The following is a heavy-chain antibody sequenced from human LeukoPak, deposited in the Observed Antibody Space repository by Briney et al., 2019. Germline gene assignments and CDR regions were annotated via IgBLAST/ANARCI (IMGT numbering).Heavy chain of an antibody. CDR2: IYYSGST. J-gene: IGHJ3*02. Sequence: PSETLSLTCTVSGGSISSYYWSWIRQPPGKGLEWIGYIYYSGSTNYNPSLRSRVTISVDTSKNQFSLKLRSVIAADTAVYYCARDSGSQRAFDIWGQGTMVTVSS. CDR3: ARDSGSQRAFDI. D-gene: IGHD1-26*01. CDR1: GGSISSYY. V-gene: IGHV4-59*01.